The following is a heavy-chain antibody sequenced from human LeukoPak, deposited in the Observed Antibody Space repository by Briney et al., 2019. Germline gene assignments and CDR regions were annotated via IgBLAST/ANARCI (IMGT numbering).Heavy chain of an antibody. D-gene: IGHD1-26*01. CDR1: GGSFSGYY. V-gene: IGHV4-34*01. Sequence: SETLSLTCAVYGGSFSGYYWSWIRQPPGKGLEWIGEINHSGSTNYNPSLKSRVTISVDTSKNQFSLKLSSMTAADTAVYYCARGWGGVGAHKFYYFDYWGQGTLVTVSS. CDR2: INHSGST. CDR3: ARGWGGVGAHKFYYFDY. J-gene: IGHJ4*02.